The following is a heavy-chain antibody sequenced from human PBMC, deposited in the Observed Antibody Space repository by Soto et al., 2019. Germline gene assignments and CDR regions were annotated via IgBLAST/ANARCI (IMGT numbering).Heavy chain of an antibody. V-gene: IGHV4-39*01. CDR1: GDSISSSNYY. Sequence: QLQLQESGPGLVKPSETLSLTCTVSGDSISSSNYYWGWIRQPPGSGLEWIGSIYSSGNTYYNPSLKSRVTISVEKSKNQFSLKLGSVSAADTAVFYCARHARNREARDALDIWGQGTLVTVSS. D-gene: IGHD1-26*01. CDR3: ARHARNREARDALDI. CDR2: IYSSGNT. J-gene: IGHJ3*02.